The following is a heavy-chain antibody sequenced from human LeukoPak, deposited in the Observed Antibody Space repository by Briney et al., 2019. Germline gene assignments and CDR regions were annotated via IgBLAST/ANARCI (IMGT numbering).Heavy chain of an antibody. CDR1: GGSISGFY. CDR3: ARMMTTVTTGFDY. J-gene: IGHJ4*02. Sequence: TSETLSLTCTVSGGSISGFYWSWIRQPPGKGLEWIGYIYHSGSTNYNPSLKSRVTLSVDTSKNQFSLRLSSVTAADTAVYYCARMMTTVTTGFDYWGQGTLVTVSS. CDR2: IYHSGST. V-gene: IGHV4-59*08. D-gene: IGHD4-17*01.